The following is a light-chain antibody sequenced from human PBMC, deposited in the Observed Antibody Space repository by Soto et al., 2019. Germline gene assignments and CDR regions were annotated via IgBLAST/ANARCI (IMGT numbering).Light chain of an antibody. J-gene: IGLJ2*01. CDR3: QTWGTGFHV. CDR1: SGHSSYA. V-gene: IGLV4-69*01. Sequence: QLVLTQSPSASASLGASVKLTCTLSSGHSSYAIAWHQMQPGKGPRYLMDLNNDGSHTKGDGIPDLFSGSSSGAERYLIISSLQSEDEADYYCQTWGTGFHVFGGGTKVTVL. CDR2: LNNDGSH.